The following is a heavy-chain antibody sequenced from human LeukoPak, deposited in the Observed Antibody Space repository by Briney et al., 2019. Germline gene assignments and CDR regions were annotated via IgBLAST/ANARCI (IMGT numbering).Heavy chain of an antibody. CDR3: AKDRANWAIDD. CDR1: GFTFTDHP. D-gene: IGHD3-16*01. J-gene: IGHJ4*02. CDR2: IGGDGIT. V-gene: IGHV3-69-1*01. Sequence: GGSLRLSCVASGFTFTDHPMNWVRQAPGKGLEWISYIGGDGITFYADSVKGRFTASKDDARKSMYLQMNSLRVEDTAVYYCAKDRANWAIDDWGQGTQVTVSS.